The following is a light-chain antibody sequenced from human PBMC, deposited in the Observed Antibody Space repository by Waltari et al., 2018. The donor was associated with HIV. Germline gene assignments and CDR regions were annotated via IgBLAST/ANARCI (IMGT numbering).Light chain of an antibody. CDR1: SSDVGGYNY. V-gene: IGLV2-14*01. Sequence: QSALTQPASVSGSPGQSIAISCTGTSSDVGGYNYVSWYQHHPGKAPKLIIYEVSDRPSGVSNRFSGSKSGNTASLTISGLQAEDEADYYCTSYTSSTRWLFGGGTKLAVL. CDR2: EVS. CDR3: TSYTSSTRWL. J-gene: IGLJ3*02.